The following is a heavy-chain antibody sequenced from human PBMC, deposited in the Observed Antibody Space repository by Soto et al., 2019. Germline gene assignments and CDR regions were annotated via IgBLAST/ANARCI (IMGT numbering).Heavy chain of an antibody. D-gene: IGHD3-9*01. CDR3: AKVDDSRYTYGMDV. V-gene: IGHV3-23*01. CDR1: GFTFSSYA. J-gene: IGHJ6*02. CDR2: ISGSGGST. Sequence: PGGSLRLSCAASGFTFSSYAMSWVRQAPGKGLEWVSAISGSGGSTYYADSVKGRFTISRDNSKNTLYLQMNSLRAEDTAVYYCAKVDDSRYTYGMDVWGQGTTVTVSS.